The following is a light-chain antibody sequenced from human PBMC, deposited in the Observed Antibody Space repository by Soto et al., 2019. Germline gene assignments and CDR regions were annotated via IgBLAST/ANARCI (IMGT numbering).Light chain of an antibody. V-gene: IGKV2-28*01. CDR3: MQALQTPLT. CDR2: LGS. J-gene: IGKJ4*01. Sequence: DIVMTQSPLSLPVTPGEPASISCRSSQSLLHSNGYNYLDWYLQKPGQSPQLLIYLGSNRASGVPDGFSGSGSGTEFTLKISRVEAEDVGVYYCMQALQTPLTFGGGTKVDIK. CDR1: QSLLHSNGYNY.